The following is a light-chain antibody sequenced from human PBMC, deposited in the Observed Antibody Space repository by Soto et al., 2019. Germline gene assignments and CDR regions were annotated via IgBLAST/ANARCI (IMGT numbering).Light chain of an antibody. J-gene: IGKJ1*01. Sequence: AIQMTQSPSSLPASVGDTVTITCRASQDIRDDLTWYQQKGGKAPKLLIYAASRLQGGVPSRFSGRVSGTDFTLTISSLQPEDFATYYCLQDYDFPRTFGQGTKVDIK. CDR2: AAS. CDR3: LQDYDFPRT. V-gene: IGKV1-6*01. CDR1: QDIRDD.